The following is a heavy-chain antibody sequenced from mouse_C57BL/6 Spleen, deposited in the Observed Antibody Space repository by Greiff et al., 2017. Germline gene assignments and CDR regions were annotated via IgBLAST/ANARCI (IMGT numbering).Heavy chain of an antibody. V-gene: IGHV14-4*01. D-gene: IGHD2-4*01. CDR2: IDPENGDT. J-gene: IGHJ3*01. CDR1: GFNIKDDY. Sequence: EVKLQESGAELVRPGASVKLSCTASGFNIKDDYMHWVKQRPEQGLEWIGWIDPENGDTEYASKFQGKATITADTSSNTAYLQLSSLTSEDTAVYYCTTDDYGAYWGQGTLVTVSA. CDR3: TTDDYGAY.